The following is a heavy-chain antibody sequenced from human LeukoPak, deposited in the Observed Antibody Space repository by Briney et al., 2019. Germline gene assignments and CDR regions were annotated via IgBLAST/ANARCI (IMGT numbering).Heavy chain of an antibody. CDR3: ARFTEYYYDSSGNGMDV. CDR2: INSSSSYI. J-gene: IGHJ6*02. CDR1: GFTFSNAW. Sequence: GGSLRLSCAASGFTFSNAWMSWVRQAPGKGLEWVSSINSSSSYIYYADSVKGRFTISRDNAKNSLYLQMNSLRAEDTAVYYCARFTEYYYDSSGNGMDVWGQGTTVTVSS. D-gene: IGHD3-22*01. V-gene: IGHV3-21*01.